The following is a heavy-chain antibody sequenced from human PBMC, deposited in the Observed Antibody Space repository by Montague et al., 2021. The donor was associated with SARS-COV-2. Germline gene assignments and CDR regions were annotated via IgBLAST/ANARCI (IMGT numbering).Heavy chain of an antibody. Sequence: SETLSLTCAVYGGSFNDYYWTWVRQPPGKGLEWIGEITHSGGIKYNPSLQNRVSMSVDKSKNQFSLRLSSVTAADTAVYHCARTGDAYTRYYFDYWGQGTLVTVSS. CDR1: GGSFNDYY. V-gene: IGHV4-34*01. CDR2: ITHSGGI. D-gene: IGHD5-24*01. CDR3: ARTGDAYTRYYFDY. J-gene: IGHJ4*02.